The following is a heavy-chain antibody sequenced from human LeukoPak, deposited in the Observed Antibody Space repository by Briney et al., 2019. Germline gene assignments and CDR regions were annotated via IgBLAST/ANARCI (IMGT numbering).Heavy chain of an antibody. Sequence: SVKVSCKASGGTFSSYAISWVRQAPGQGLEWMGRIIPIFGTANYAQKFQGRVTITTDESTSTAYMELSSLRSEDTAVYYCARVPSSGWVDYFDYWGQGTLVTVSS. J-gene: IGHJ4*02. CDR2: IIPIFGTA. CDR3: ARVPSSGWVDYFDY. CDR1: GGTFSSYA. V-gene: IGHV1-69*05. D-gene: IGHD6-19*01.